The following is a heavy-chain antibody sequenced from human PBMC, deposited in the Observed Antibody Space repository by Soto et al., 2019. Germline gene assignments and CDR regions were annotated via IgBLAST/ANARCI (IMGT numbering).Heavy chain of an antibody. CDR1: GGSISSSSYY. CDR3: ARHSRFGSTASFFDY. CDR2: IYYSGST. J-gene: IGHJ4*02. Sequence: SETLSLTCTVSGGSISSSSYYWGWIRQPPGKGLEWIGSIYYSGSTYYNPSLKSRVTISVDTSKNQFSLKLSSVTAADTAVYYCARHSRFGSTASFFDYWGQGTLVTVSS. D-gene: IGHD3-10*01. V-gene: IGHV4-39*01.